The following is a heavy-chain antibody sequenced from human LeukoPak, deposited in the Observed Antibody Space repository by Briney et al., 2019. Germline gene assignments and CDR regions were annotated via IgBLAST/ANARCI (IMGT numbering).Heavy chain of an antibody. D-gene: IGHD5-12*01. V-gene: IGHV4-59*01. CDR2: IYYSGST. CDR1: GGSISSYY. Sequence: SETLSLTCTVSGGSISSYYWSWIRQPPGKGLEWIGYIYYSGSTNYNPSLKSRVTISVDTSKNQFSLKLSSVTAADTAVYYCARAKVGYSGYPDYWGQGTLVTVSS. J-gene: IGHJ4*02. CDR3: ARAKVGYSGYPDY.